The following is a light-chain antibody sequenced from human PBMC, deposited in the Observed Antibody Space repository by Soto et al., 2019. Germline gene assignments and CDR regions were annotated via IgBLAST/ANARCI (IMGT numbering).Light chain of an antibody. CDR1: QSLLHSDGYNY. CDR2: VAS. Sequence: EIVMTQSPVSLPVTPGEPASFFCRSSQSLLHSDGYNYLHWYLQKPGQSPQLLIYVASNRASGVPDRVSGTGSGTDFTLKISRVEAEDVGVYYCFQALEFPLTFGGGTKVEIK. J-gene: IGKJ4*01. CDR3: FQALEFPLT. V-gene: IGKV2-28*01.